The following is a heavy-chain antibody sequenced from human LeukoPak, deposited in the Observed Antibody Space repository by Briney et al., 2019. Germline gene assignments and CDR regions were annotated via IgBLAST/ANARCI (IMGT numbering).Heavy chain of an antibody. CDR2: ISSSGSTI. V-gene: IGHV3-48*03. J-gene: IGHJ4*02. D-gene: IGHD3-3*01. CDR3: ARGAPFGVVIGGYFDY. CDR1: GFTFSSYE. Sequence: GGSLRLSCAASGFTFSSYEMNWVRQAPGKGLEWVSYISSSGSTIYYADSVKGRFTISRDNAKNSLYLQMNSLRAEDTAVYYCARGAPFGVVIGGYFDYWGREPWSPSPQ.